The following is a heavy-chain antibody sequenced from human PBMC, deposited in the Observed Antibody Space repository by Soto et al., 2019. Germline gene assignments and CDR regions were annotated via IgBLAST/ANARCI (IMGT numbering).Heavy chain of an antibody. CDR2: IYYSGST. CDR3: ARVGSSCHSGGCYYYYGLGV. CDR1: GDSVGNGPYY. J-gene: IGHJ6*02. D-gene: IGHD1-26*01. Sequence: QVRLKESGPGLVKPSEPLSLSCLVSGDSVGNGPYYWSWIRQSPGEGLEWIAYIYYSGSTNVNPSLESRVNISIDMSKNQFFLELRSVTAADAAVYFCARVGSSCHSGGCYYYYGLGVWGQGTTVAISS. V-gene: IGHV4-61*01.